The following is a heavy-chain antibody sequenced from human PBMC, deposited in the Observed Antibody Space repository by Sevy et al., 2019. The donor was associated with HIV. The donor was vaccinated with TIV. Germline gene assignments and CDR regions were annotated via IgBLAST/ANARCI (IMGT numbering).Heavy chain of an antibody. CDR1: GFTFNYHF. J-gene: IGHJ4*02. CDR3: ARGENYGSLYYFDY. D-gene: IGHD3-10*01. Sequence: GGSPRLSCAASGFTFNYHFMNWVRQVPGKGLEWVSYISSASSYINYSDSVKGRFTISRDNAKNLVFLEMNNLRPEDTAVYFCARGENYGSLYYFDYWGQGTLVTVSS. CDR2: ISSASSYI. V-gene: IGHV3-21*01.